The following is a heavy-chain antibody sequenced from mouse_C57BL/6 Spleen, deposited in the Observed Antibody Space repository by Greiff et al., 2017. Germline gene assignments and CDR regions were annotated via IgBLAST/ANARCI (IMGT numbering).Heavy chain of an antibody. V-gene: IGHV1-5*01. D-gene: IGHD2-2*01. CDR1: GYTFTSYW. CDR3: TRWGYDVMDY. J-gene: IGHJ4*01. CDR2: NYPGNSDT. Sequence: DVKLQESGTVLARPGASVKMSCKTSGYTFTSYWMHWVKQRPGQGLEWIGANYPGNSDTSYNQKFKGKAELTAVTSASTAYIELSSLTNDDSAVYYCTRWGYDVMDYWGQGTSVTVSS.